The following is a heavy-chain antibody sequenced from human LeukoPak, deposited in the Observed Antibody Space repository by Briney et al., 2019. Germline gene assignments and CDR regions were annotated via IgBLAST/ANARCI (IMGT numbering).Heavy chain of an antibody. CDR3: ARCSPGDSSNFYAVLQY. Sequence: ASVKVSCKASGGTFSSYAVSWVRLTPGQGLEWLGGIIPVFGTTTYAQKFQAKVTMTADKSTNTAYLEISSLTSDDTAVYYCARCSPGDSSNFYAVLQYWGQGTQITVST. CDR1: GGTFSSYA. V-gene: IGHV1-69*06. CDR2: IIPVFGTT. D-gene: IGHD3-22*01. J-gene: IGHJ4*02.